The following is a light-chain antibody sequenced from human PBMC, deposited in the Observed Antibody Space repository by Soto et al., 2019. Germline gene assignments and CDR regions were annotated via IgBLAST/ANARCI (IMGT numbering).Light chain of an antibody. CDR2: GNS. V-gene: IGLV1-40*01. Sequence: QSVLTQPPSESGAPGQRVTISCTGSSSNIGAGYDVHWYQQLPGTAPKLLIYGNSNRPSGVPDRLSGSKSGTSASLAITGLQAEDEADYYCQSYDSSLRGSVFGGGTKVTIL. J-gene: IGLJ2*01. CDR3: QSYDSSLRGSV. CDR1: SSNIGAGYD.